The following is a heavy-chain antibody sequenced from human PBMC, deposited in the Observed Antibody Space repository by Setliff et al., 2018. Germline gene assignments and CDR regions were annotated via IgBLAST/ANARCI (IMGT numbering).Heavy chain of an antibody. CDR3: ARLGVYFDY. J-gene: IGHJ4*02. V-gene: IGHV1-46*01. CDR2: INPSGGYT. Sequence: ASVKVSCKASGYTFSNYYIHRVRQAPGQGLEWMGIINPSGGYTNYAQKFRGRVTMTRDTSTSTVYMDLTSLRSEDTAVYYCARLGVYFDYWGQGTLVTVSS. CDR1: GYTFSNYY.